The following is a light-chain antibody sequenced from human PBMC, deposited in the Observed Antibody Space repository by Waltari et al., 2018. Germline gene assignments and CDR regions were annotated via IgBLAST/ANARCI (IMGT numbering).Light chain of an antibody. CDR3: SSYTTSRIVI. CDR1: TSDFGAFAS. CDR2: DVR. J-gene: IGLJ2*01. Sequence: QSALTQPASVSGSPGQSITISCTATTSDFGAFASVTWYQQHPGQDPQLFIYDVRTRLPGVSDRFSGSKSGNTASLIISRLQVEDEATYYCSSYTTSRIVIFGGGTKLTVL. V-gene: IGLV2-14*03.